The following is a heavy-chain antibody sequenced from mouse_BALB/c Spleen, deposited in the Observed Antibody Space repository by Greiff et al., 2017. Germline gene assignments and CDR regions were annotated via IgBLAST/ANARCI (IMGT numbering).Heavy chain of an antibody. V-gene: IGHV5-9*03. J-gene: IGHJ2*01. CDR1: GFTFSSYT. Sequence: EVQRVESGGGLVKPGGSLKLSCAASGFTFSSYTMSWVRQTPEKRLEWVATISSGGGNTYYPDSVKGRFTISRDNAKNNLYLQMSSLRSEDTALYYCARSGAYYGNPYYFDYWGQGTTLTVSS. D-gene: IGHD2-10*01. CDR3: ARSGAYYGNPYYFDY. CDR2: ISSGGGNT.